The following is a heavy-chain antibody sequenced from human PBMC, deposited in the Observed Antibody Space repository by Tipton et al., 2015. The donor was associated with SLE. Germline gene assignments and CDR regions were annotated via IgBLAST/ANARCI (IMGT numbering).Heavy chain of an antibody. V-gene: IGHV3-23*01. CDR2: ISGSGGST. CDR1: GFTFSSYA. D-gene: IGHD4-11*01. CDR3: AKDGQYLASVFYYYYMDV. J-gene: IGHJ6*03. Sequence: GSLRLSCAASGFTFSSYAMSWVRQAPGKGLEWVSAISGSGGSTYYADSVKGRFTISRDNSKNTLYLQMNSLRAEDTAVYYCAKDGQYLASVFYYYYMDVWGKRTTVTVCS.